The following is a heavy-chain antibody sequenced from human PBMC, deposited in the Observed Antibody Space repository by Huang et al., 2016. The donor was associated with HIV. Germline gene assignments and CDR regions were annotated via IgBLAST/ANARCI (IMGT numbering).Heavy chain of an antibody. Sequence: QLQLQESGPGLVKPSETLYLTCTVSGGSIRSDNYYWGGIRQPPGKGLGWIASIDYSGSTYDIPSISSRVTITVGPSKNQFSLKMRSGNAADTAVYYCARRPGSITMIRGVITDPYWGQGTLVTVSS. V-gene: IGHV4-39*01. CDR3: ARRPGSITMIRGVITDPY. CDR1: GGSIRSDNYY. J-gene: IGHJ4*02. D-gene: IGHD3-10*01. CDR2: IDYSGST.